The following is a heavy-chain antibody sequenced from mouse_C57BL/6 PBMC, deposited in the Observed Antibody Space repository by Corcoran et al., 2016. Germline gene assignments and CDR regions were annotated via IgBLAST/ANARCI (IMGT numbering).Heavy chain of an antibody. Sequence: QIQLQQSGPELVKPGASVKISCKASGYTFTDYYINWVKQRPGQGLEWIGWIYPGSGHTKYNEKFKGKATLTEDTSSSTAYMQLISLTSEDSAVYFCASNWYYAMDYWGQGTSVTVSS. D-gene: IGHD4-1*01. CDR1: GYTFTDYY. CDR2: IYPGSGHT. J-gene: IGHJ4*01. V-gene: IGHV1-84*01. CDR3: ASNWYYAMDY.